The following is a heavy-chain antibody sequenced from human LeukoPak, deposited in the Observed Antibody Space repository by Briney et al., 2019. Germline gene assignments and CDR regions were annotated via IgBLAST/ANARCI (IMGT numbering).Heavy chain of an antibody. D-gene: IGHD3-9*01. CDR1: GFNIRNNW. CDR2: INQDEGQK. Sequence: GGSLRLSCEASGFNIRNNWMSWVRLAPGMGLEYVANINQDEGQKYYVDSVKGRFTISKDTAKNSLNLQMNSLRAEDTGVYYCARDNYDIRGQGTLVTVSS. CDR3: ARDNYDI. J-gene: IGHJ4*02. V-gene: IGHV3-7*01.